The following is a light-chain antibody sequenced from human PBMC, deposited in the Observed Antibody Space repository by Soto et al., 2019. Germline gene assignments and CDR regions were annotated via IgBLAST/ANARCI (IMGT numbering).Light chain of an antibody. CDR3: SSFTSTNTLV. J-gene: IGLJ2*01. Sequence: QSVLTQPASVSGSPGQSITISCTGTSSDVGGYNSVSWYQQPPGKAPQLIIYDVGLRPSEVSNRFSGSKSGNTASLTVSGLQTDDEADYYCSSFTSTNTLVFGGGTKVTVL. CDR1: SSDVGGYNS. CDR2: DVG. V-gene: IGLV2-14*03.